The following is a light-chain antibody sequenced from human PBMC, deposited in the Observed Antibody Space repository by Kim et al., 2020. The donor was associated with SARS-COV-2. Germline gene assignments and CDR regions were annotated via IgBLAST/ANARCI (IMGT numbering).Light chain of an antibody. CDR3: NSRDISGAHVL. J-gene: IGLJ2*01. CDR1: SLRRYY. Sequence: SSELTQDPAVSVALGQTVRITCQGDSLRRYYGGWFQLKPGQAPLLVIYDHNKRPSGIPDRFSGSISGDTASLTITGARAEDEADYYCNSRDISGAHVLFGGGTKVTVL. CDR2: DHN. V-gene: IGLV3-19*01.